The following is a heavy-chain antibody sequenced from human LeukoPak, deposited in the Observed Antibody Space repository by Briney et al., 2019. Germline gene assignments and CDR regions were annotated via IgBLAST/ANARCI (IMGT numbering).Heavy chain of an antibody. CDR2: TYYRSKWYN. CDR3: ARDQRGVTMVRGGYYYYGMDV. J-gene: IGHJ6*02. V-gene: IGHV6-1*01. D-gene: IGHD3-10*01. Sequence: SQTLSLTCAISGDSVSSNSAAWNWIRQFPSRGLEWLGRTYYRSKWYNDYAVSVKSRITINADTSKNQFSLQLNSVTPEDTAVYYCARDQRGVTMVRGGYYYYGMDVWGQGTTVTVSS. CDR1: GDSVSSNSAA.